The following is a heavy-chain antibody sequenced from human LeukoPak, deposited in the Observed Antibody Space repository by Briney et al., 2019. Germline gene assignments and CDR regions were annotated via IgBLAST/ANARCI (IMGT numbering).Heavy chain of an antibody. J-gene: IGHJ6*04. CDR1: GGSISSGDYY. Sequence: TSQTLSLTCTVSGGSISSGDYYWSWIRQPPGKGLEWIGYIYYSGSTYYNPSLKSRVTISVDTSKNQFSLKLSSVTAADTAVYYCARVDYGDYYYYGMDVWGKGTTVTVSS. D-gene: IGHD4-17*01. CDR2: IYYSGST. V-gene: IGHV4-30-4*01. CDR3: ARVDYGDYYYYGMDV.